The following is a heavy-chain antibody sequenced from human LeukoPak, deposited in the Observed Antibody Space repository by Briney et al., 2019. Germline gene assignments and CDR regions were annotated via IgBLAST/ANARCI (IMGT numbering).Heavy chain of an antibody. Sequence: SETLSLTCTVSGGSISSSSYYWSWIRQPPGKGLEWIGYIYHSGSTYYNPSLKSRVTISVDRSKNQFSLKLSSVTAADTAVYYCARESPPTGTGYWGQGTLVTVSS. J-gene: IGHJ4*02. CDR2: IYHSGST. CDR3: ARESPPTGTGY. D-gene: IGHD1-1*01. V-gene: IGHV4-30-2*01. CDR1: GGSISSSSYY.